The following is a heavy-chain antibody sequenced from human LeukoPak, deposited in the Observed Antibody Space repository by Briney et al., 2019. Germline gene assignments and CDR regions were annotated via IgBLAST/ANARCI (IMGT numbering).Heavy chain of an antibody. Sequence: SETLSLTCIVSGVYISSGGYYWSWIRQHPGKGLEWIGHIYYSGSTKYNPSLKSRVTISVDTSKNQFSLKLSSVTAADTAVYYCARAVDYGDYVLDAFDIWGQGTMVTVSS. D-gene: IGHD4-17*01. CDR2: IYYSGST. V-gene: IGHV4-31*03. CDR3: ARAVDYGDYVLDAFDI. J-gene: IGHJ3*02. CDR1: GVYISSGGYY.